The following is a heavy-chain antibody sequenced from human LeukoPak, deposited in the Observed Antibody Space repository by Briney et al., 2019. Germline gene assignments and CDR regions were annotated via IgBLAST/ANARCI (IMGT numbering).Heavy chain of an antibody. V-gene: IGHV3-23*01. CDR2: ISGNGDIT. J-gene: IGHJ4*02. D-gene: IGHD2-15*01. Sequence: GGSLGLSCAASRFTFNTYAVNWVRQAPGKGLEWVSAISGNGDITYYADSVRGRFTISRDNSKNTLYLQMNSLRAEDTAVYYCARVKRDCSGGSCYSYDYWGQGTLVTVSS. CDR1: RFTFNTYA. CDR3: ARVKRDCSGGSCYSYDY.